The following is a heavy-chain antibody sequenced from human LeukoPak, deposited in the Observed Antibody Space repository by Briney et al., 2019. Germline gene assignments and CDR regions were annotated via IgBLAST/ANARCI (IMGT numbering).Heavy chain of an antibody. J-gene: IGHJ4*02. CDR2: IRSSGAPI. V-gene: IGHV3-48*01. CDR3: VRDPEALDY. CDR1: GFIFSSYS. Sequence: QPGGSLRLSCAASGFIFSSYSMNWVRQAPGKGLEWVSYIRSSGAPIHYADSVKGRFTISRDNAKNSVYLQMNSLRVEDTAVYYCVRDPEALDYWGPGTLVTVS.